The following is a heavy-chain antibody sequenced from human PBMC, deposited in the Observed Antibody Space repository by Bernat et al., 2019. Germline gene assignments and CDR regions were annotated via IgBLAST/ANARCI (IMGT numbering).Heavy chain of an antibody. J-gene: IGHJ6*03. CDR3: AASRHYYYCMDV. CDR2: ISTSGSTI. CDR1: GFTFSSFE. V-gene: IGHV3-48*03. Sequence: EVQLVESGGGLVQPGGSLRPSCAASGFTFSSFEMNWVRQTPGKGMDRLSYISTSGSTIYYADTVTSRFTISRDNAKNWLYLQMNTVGDEDTAVYYCAASRHYYYCMDVWGKGTTVTVSS.